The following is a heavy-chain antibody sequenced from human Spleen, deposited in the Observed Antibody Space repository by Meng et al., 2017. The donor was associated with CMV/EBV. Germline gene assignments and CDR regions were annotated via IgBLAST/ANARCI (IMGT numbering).Heavy chain of an antibody. CDR1: GGSVSSGSYY. D-gene: IGHD1-14*01. J-gene: IGHJ4*02. CDR3: ARCGAAAGDFDY. Sequence: SETLSLTCTVSGGSVSSGSYYWSWIRQPPGKGLEWIGYIYYSGSTNYNPSLKSRVTISVDTSKNQFSLKLSSVTAADTAVYYCARCGAAAGDFDYWGQGTLVTVSS. CDR2: IYYSGST. V-gene: IGHV4-61*01.